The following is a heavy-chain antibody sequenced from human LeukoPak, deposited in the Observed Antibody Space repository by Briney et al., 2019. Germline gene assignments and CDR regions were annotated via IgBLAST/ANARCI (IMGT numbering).Heavy chain of an antibody. D-gene: IGHD2-2*01. V-gene: IGHV5-51*01. CDR2: IYPGDSDT. Sequence: GESLKISCKGSGYSFTSYWIGWVRQMPGKGLEWMGIIYPGDSDTRYSPSFQGQVTISADKSISTAYLQWSSLKASDTAMYYCARQKGAELGYCSSTSCFFDYWGQETLVTVSS. CDR3: ARQKGAELGYCSSTSCFFDY. CDR1: GYSFTSYW. J-gene: IGHJ4*02.